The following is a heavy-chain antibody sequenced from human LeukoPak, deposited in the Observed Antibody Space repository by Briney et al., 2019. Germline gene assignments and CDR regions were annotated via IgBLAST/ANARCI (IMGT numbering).Heavy chain of an antibody. D-gene: IGHD6-13*01. CDR1: GFTFDDYG. J-gene: IGHJ6*03. CDR2: ISYDGSNK. Sequence: GGSLRLSCAASGFTFDDYGMSWVRQAPGKGLEGVAVISYDGSNKYYADSVKGRFTISRDNSKNTLYLQMNSLRAEDTALYYCARDGRYSSSWHQYYYYMDVWGKGTTVTVSS. CDR3: ARDGRYSSSWHQYYYYMDV. V-gene: IGHV3-30*03.